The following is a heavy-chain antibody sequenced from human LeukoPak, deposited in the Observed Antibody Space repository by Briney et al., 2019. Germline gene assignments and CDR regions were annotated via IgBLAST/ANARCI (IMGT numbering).Heavy chain of an antibody. CDR1: GGSISGHY. V-gene: IGHV4-59*11. CDR3: ARETSQKGAHYMDV. J-gene: IGHJ6*03. D-gene: IGHD3-16*01. Sequence: SETLSLTCNVSGGSISGHYWSWIRQPPGKGLEWIGYIYYSGSTNYNPSLKSRVTISVDTSKNQFSLKLSSVTAADTAVYYCARETSQKGAHYMDVWGKGTTVTISS. CDR2: IYYSGST.